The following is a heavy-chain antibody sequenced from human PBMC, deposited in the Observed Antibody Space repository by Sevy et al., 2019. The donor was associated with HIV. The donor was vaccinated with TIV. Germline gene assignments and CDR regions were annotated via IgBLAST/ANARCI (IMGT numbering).Heavy chain of an antibody. V-gene: IGHV4-4*07. J-gene: IGHJ4*02. CDR3: ARDRVTIFGVTIDYYFDY. D-gene: IGHD3-3*01. CDR1: GDSISNYY. CDR2: IYDSGSA. Sequence: SETLSLTCTVSGDSISNYYWSWIRQPAGKGLEWIGRIYDSGSATYNPSLESRVTMSAEPTKNQLSLKLNSVTAADTAVYYCARDRVTIFGVTIDYYFDYWGQGTLVTVSS.